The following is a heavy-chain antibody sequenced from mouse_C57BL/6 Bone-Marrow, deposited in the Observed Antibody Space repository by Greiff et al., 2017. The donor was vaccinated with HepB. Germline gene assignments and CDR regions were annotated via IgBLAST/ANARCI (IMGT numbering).Heavy chain of an antibody. J-gene: IGHJ1*03. Sequence: EVQLVESGGGLVQPKGSLKLSCAASGFSFNTYAMNWVRQAPGKGLEWVARIRSKSNNYATYYADSLKDRFTISRDDSESMLYLQMNNLKTEDTAMYYCVRPDYYGSSDWYFDVWGTGTTVTVSS. D-gene: IGHD1-1*01. CDR1: GFSFNTYA. CDR2: IRSKSNNYAT. V-gene: IGHV10-1*01. CDR3: VRPDYYGSSDWYFDV.